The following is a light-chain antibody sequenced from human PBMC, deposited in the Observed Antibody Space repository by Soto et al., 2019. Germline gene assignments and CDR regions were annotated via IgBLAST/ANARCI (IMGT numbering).Light chain of an antibody. CDR2: DTN. CDR1: TGAVTSSHY. CDR3: LFSYSGARV. J-gene: IGLJ2*01. V-gene: IGLV7-46*01. Sequence: QAVVTQEPSLTVSPGGTVTLTCGFTTGAVTSSHYPYWFQQKPGQAPRTLIYDTNNKHSWTPARFSGSLLGGKAALTLSGAQPEVEADYYCLFSYSGARVFGGGTKLTVL.